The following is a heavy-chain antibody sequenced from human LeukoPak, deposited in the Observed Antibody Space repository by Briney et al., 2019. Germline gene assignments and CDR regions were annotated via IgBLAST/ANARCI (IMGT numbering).Heavy chain of an antibody. D-gene: IGHD3-10*01. CDR3: ARGYYASGTYYHLDY. CDR1: GYSISSGYY. Sequence: PSETLSLTCTVSGYSISSGYYWGWIRQPPGKGLEWIGSIYHSGSTYYNPSLKSRVTISVDTSKNQFSLKVTSVTAADTAVYSCARGYYASGTYYHLDYWGQGTLVTVSS. CDR2: IYHSGST. V-gene: IGHV4-38-2*02. J-gene: IGHJ4*02.